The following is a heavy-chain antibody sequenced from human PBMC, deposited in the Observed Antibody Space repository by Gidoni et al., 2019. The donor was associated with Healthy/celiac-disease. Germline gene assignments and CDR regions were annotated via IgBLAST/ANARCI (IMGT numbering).Heavy chain of an antibody. V-gene: IGHV3-23*01. J-gene: IGHJ4*02. CDR2: ISGSGGST. Sequence: EVQLLASGGGLVQPGGSLRLSCAASGFTFSSYAMSWVRQAPGKGLEWVSAISGSGGSTYDADSVKGRFTISRDNSKNTLYLQMNSLRAEDTAVYYCAKGGEGDYGGDGYFDYWGQGTLVTVSS. CDR1: GFTFSSYA. D-gene: IGHD4-17*01. CDR3: AKGGEGDYGGDGYFDY.